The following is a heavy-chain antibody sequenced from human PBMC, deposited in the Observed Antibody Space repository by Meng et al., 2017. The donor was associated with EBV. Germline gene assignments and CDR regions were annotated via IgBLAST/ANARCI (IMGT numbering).Heavy chain of an antibody. CDR1: GYTFTGYY. V-gene: IGHV1-2*06. D-gene: IGHD6-19*01. CDR3: ARVGIAVAGTGDY. Sequence: QVLLVSSGAEVKKPGASGKVSCKASGYTFTGYYMHWVRQAPGQGLEWMGRINPNSGGTNYAQKFQGRVTMTRDTSISTAYMELSRLRSDDTAVYYCARVGIAVAGTGDYWGQGTLVTVSS. J-gene: IGHJ4*02. CDR2: INPNSGGT.